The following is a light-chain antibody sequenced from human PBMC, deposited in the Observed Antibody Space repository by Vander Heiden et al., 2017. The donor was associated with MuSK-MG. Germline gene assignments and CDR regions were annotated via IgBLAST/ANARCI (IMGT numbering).Light chain of an antibody. CDR1: QSFLYSSNNKNY. CDR3: QQYDSTART. CDR2: WAS. Sequence: DIVMTQTQASPAVSPGERATINCKSSQSFLYSSNNKNYLAWYQQKPGQPPKLLIYWASTRESGVPDRFSGSGSGTDFTLTISSLQAEDVAVYYCQQYDSTARTFGQGTKVEIK. J-gene: IGKJ1*01. V-gene: IGKV4-1*01.